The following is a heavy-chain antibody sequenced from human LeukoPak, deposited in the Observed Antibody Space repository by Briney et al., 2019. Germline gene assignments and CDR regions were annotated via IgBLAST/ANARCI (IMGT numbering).Heavy chain of an antibody. CDR2: IYHSGST. J-gene: IGHJ5*02. V-gene: IGHV4-59*12. Sequence: PSETLSLTCTVSGGSISSYYWSWIRQPPGKGLEWIGYIYHSGSTYYNPSLKSRVTISVDRSKNQFSLKLSSVTAADTAVYYCARDSGGFYYTTWGQGTLVTVSS. D-gene: IGHD2-2*02. CDR3: ARDSGGFYYTT. CDR1: GGSISSYY.